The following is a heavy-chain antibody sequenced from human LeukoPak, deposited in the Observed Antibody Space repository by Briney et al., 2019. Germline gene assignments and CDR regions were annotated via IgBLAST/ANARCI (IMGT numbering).Heavy chain of an antibody. CDR3: ARDRSVAPYGXYWNNWFDP. Sequence: SETLSLTCTVSGGSISSYYWSWIRQPPGKGLEWIGYIYYSGSTNYNPSLKSRVTISVDTSKNQFSLKLSSVTAADTAVYYCARDRSVAPYGXYWNNWFDPWGQGTLVTVS. J-gene: IGHJ5*02. V-gene: IGHV4-59*01. D-gene: IGHD4-17*01. CDR1: GGSISSYY. CDR2: IYYSGST.